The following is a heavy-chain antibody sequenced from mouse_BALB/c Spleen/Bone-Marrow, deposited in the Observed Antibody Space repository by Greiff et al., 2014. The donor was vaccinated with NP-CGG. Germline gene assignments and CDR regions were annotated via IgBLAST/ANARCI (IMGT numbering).Heavy chain of an antibody. J-gene: IGHJ2*01. Sequence: QVQLQQSGAELVRPGASVKISCKGSGYTFTDYAVHWVKQSHAKSLEWIGVISTYYGDATYNQKFKGKATMTVDKSSSTAYMELARLTSEDSAIYYCARDLDCWGQGTTLTVSS. V-gene: IGHV1S137*01. CDR3: ARDLDC. CDR1: GYTFTDYA. CDR2: ISTYYGDA.